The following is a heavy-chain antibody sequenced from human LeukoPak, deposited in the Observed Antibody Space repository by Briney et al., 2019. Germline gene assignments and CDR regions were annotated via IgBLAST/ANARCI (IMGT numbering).Heavy chain of an antibody. V-gene: IGHV3-21*01. CDR1: GFTFSKYA. D-gene: IGHD6-13*01. Sequence: GGSLRLSCAASGFTFSKYAMTWVRQAPGKGLEWVSAISSSTLKIYYADSVKGRFTISRDNAKNSLYLQMNSLRAEDTAVYYCARGRAAAGTFRVWGQGTLVTVSS. J-gene: IGHJ4*02. CDR3: ARGRAAAGTFRV. CDR2: ISSSTLKI.